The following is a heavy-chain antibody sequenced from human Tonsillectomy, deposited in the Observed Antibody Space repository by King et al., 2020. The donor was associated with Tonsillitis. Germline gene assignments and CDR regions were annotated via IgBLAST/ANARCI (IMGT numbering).Heavy chain of an antibody. Sequence: VQLVESGGGVVQPGRALRRSCAASGFTFSSYAMHWGRQAPGKGRELVAVISYEGGSQYYADSVKGRFTISRDNSKNTLSLQMSSLRAEDTAVYYCARDYGGTYGQYFFDYWGQGTLVTVSS. CDR1: GFTFSSYA. D-gene: IGHD4-23*01. CDR2: ISYEGGSQ. CDR3: ARDYGGTYGQYFFDY. V-gene: IGHV3-30*15. J-gene: IGHJ4*02.